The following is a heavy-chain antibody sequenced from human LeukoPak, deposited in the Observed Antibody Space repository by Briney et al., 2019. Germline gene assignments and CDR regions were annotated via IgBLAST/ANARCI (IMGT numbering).Heavy chain of an antibody. D-gene: IGHD6-19*01. Sequence: GGSLRLSCAASGITFSRFWMSWVRQTPGKGLEWVANIKQDGSEKYYVDSVKGRFTISRDNAKNFLYLQMNSLRAEDTAVYYCASPPITLAATTKDYWGQGTLVTVSS. V-gene: IGHV3-7*01. CDR3: ASPPITLAATTKDY. CDR2: IKQDGSEK. J-gene: IGHJ4*02. CDR1: GITFSRFW.